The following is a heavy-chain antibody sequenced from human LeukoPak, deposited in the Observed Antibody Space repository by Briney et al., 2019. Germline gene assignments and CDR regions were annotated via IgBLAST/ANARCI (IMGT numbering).Heavy chain of an antibody. CDR3: ARDYVWGTPGAFDI. CDR1: GFTFSSYS. CDR2: ISSSSSTI. J-gene: IGHJ3*02. Sequence: GGSLRLSCAASGFTFSSYSMNWVRQAPGKGLEWVSYISSSSSTIYYADSVKGRFTISRDNAKNSLYLQMNSLRAEDTAVYYCARDYVWGTPGAFDIWGQGTMVTVSS. V-gene: IGHV3-48*04. D-gene: IGHD3-16*01.